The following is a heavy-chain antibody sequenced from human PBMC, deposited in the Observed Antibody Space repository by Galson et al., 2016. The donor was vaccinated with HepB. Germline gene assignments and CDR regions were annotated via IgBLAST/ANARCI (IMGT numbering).Heavy chain of an antibody. CDR3: VRAGSASWYDY. J-gene: IGHJ4*02. CDR2: ISDSGQNT. V-gene: IGHV3-23*01. CDR1: GFTFSTYT. Sequence: SLRLSCATSGFTFSTYTMGWVRQAAGKGLEWVSDISDSGQNTYYIDSVKGRFTISRDNSKNTLYLQMNSLRAEDTALYYCVRAGSASWYDYWGQGTLVTVSS. D-gene: IGHD6-13*01.